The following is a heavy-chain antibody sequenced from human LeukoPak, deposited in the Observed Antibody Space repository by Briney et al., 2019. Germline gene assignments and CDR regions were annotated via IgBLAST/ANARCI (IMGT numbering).Heavy chain of an antibody. D-gene: IGHD6-19*01. CDR1: GGSIGGHTFY. V-gene: IGHV4-39*01. J-gene: IGHJ3*02. CDR3: ARLTALAGHRGAFDI. Sequence: SETLSLTCNVSGGSIGGHTFYWDWIRQPPGKGLEWIATIYYNGNTFYNPSLKSRVAISIDMSKSQFSLHLSSVTAADTAIYYCARLTALAGHRGAFDIRGPGTMVTVSS. CDR2: IYYNGNT.